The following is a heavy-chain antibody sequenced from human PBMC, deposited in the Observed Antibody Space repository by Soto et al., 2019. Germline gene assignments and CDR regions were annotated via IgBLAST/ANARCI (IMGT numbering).Heavy chain of an antibody. CDR3: ARVMVGYGGDY. V-gene: IGHV4-61*01. CDR1: GGSVNSGSYD. Sequence: QVQLQESGPGLVKPSETLSLTCTVSGGSVNSGSYDWSWIRQPPGKGLEWIGNVYYSGSTNYNPSLKSRVNISVDTSKNQFSLKLSSVNAADTAVYYCARVMVGYGGDYWGQGTLVTVSS. CDR2: VYYSGST. D-gene: IGHD5-18*01. J-gene: IGHJ4*02.